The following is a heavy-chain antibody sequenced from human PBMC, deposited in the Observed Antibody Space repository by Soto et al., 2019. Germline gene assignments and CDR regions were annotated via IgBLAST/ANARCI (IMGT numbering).Heavy chain of an antibody. Sequence: SSVKVSCKASGGTFSSYAISWVRQAPGQGLEWMGGIIPIFGTAKYSQKFQGRVTITRDTSASTAYMELSSLRSEDTAVYYCAREGRDCTNGVCYRGMDVWGQGTTVTVSS. D-gene: IGHD2-8*01. J-gene: IGHJ6*02. V-gene: IGHV1-69*05. CDR2: IIPIFGTA. CDR1: GGTFSSYA. CDR3: AREGRDCTNGVCYRGMDV.